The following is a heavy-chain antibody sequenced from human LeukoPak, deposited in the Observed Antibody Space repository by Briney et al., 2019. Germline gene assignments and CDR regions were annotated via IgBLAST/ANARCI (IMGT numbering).Heavy chain of an antibody. V-gene: IGHV3-9*01. D-gene: IGHD5-12*01. CDR2: ISWNSGSI. J-gene: IGHJ4*02. CDR3: ATNGGGDSGYGNFDY. Sequence: PGGSLRLSCAASGFTFDDYAMYWVRQAPGKGLEWVSGISWNSGSIGYADSVKGRFTISRDNAKNSLYLQMNRLRAEDTALYYCATNGGGDSGYGNFDYWGQGTLVTVSS. CDR1: GFTFDDYA.